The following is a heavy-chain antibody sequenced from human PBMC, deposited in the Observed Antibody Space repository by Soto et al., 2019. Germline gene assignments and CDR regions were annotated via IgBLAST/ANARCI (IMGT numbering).Heavy chain of an antibody. CDR1: GFTFTTYA. CDR2: ISHDGNFE. D-gene: IGHD3-16*01. CDR3: ARGGAMSAALSFGMVV. V-gene: IGHV3-33*01. J-gene: IGHJ6*02. Sequence: QLQLMESGGNVVQPGRSLRLSCAASGFTFTTYAMHWVRQAPGTGLEWLAIISHDGNFEYYAESVKGRFTISSDDSKNTIYLKMNSLRGDDSGVYFCARGGAMSAALSFGMVVWGQGTTVSVSS.